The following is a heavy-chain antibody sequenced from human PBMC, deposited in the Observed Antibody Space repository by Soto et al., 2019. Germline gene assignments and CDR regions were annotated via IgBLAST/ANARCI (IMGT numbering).Heavy chain of an antibody. J-gene: IGHJ4*02. D-gene: IGHD4-17*01. CDR3: ARAMTTVTTIDY. CDR1: WGSITRCWYS. Sequence: PSGAPALTLGCFWGSITRCWYSWVLIRQPPGKGLEWIGYIYHSGSTYYNPSLKSRVTISVDRSKNQFSLKLSSVTAADTAVYYCARAMTTVTTIDYWGQGTLVTVS. CDR2: IYHSGST. V-gene: IGHV4-30-2*01.